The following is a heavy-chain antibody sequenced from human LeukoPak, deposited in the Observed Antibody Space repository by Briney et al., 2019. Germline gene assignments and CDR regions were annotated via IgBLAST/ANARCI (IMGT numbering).Heavy chain of an antibody. Sequence: PGGSLRLSCEVSGFTVRNNYMTWIRQAPGKGLEWVSVIYSDGTTYYAESVKGRFTISRDSSTNTLFLEMNRLTAEDTAVYYCARDGGTASVFFDFWGQGTLVTVSS. CDR1: GFTVRNNY. D-gene: IGHD3-16*01. CDR3: ARDGGTASVFFDF. V-gene: IGHV3-53*01. CDR2: IYSDGTT. J-gene: IGHJ4*02.